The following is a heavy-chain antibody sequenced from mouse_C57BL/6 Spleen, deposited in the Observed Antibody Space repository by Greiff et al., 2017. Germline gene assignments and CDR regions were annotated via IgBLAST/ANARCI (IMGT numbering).Heavy chain of an antibody. V-gene: IGHV1-52*01. J-gene: IGHJ2*01. CDR2: IDPSDSET. D-gene: IGHD3-2*02. CDR3: AREGTAQAYYFDY. CDR1: GYTFTSYW. Sequence: VQLQQPGAELVRPGSSVTLSCKASGYTFTSYWMHWVKQRPIQGLEWIGNIDPSDSETHYNQKFKDKATLTVDKSSSTAYMQLSSLTSEDSAVYYCAREGTAQAYYFDYWGQGTTLTVSS.